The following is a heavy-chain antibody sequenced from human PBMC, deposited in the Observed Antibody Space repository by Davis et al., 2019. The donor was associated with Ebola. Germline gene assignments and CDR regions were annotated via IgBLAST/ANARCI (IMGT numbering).Heavy chain of an antibody. CDR2: IYSGGTT. CDR1: GITFSSYA. J-gene: IGHJ4*02. CDR3: ARDDFCSL. Sequence: GGSLRLSCAASGITFSSYAMTWVRQAPGKGLEWVSIIYSGGTTYYADSVKGRFTISRDSSKNTLYLQMNSLRAEDTAVYYCARDDFCSLWGQGTLVTVSS. D-gene: IGHD3-3*01. V-gene: IGHV3-53*01.